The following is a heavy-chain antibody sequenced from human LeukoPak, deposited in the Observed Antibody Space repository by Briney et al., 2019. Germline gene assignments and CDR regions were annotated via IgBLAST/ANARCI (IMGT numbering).Heavy chain of an antibody. V-gene: IGHV1-46*03. CDR3: ARDQHYATDY. CDR2: VSSSGANT. Sequence: ASVEVSCKASGYMFTSYNMQWVRQAPRQGLEWMGMVSSSGANTKYAQKFRGRVTMTSDTSTSTVYMELSSLISDDTAVYYCARDQHYATDYWGQGTLVTVCS. CDR1: GYMFTSYN. J-gene: IGHJ4*02. D-gene: IGHD2-2*01.